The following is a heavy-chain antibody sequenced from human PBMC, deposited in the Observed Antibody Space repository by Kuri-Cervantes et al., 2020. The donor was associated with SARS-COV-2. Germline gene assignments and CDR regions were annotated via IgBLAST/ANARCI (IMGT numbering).Heavy chain of an antibody. CDR2: IYTSGST. CDR3: ARHDYGEGRGAFDI. J-gene: IGHJ3*02. D-gene: IGHD4-17*01. CDR1: GGSISSYY. Sequence: GSLRLSCTVSGGSISSYYWSWIRQPAGKGLEWIGRIYTSGSTNYNPSLKSRVTMSVDTSKNQFSLKLSSVTAADTAVYYCARHDYGEGRGAFDIWGQGTMVIVSS. V-gene: IGHV4-4*07.